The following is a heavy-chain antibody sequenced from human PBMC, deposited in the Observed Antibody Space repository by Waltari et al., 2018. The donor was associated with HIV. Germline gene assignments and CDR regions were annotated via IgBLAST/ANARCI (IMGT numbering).Heavy chain of an antibody. D-gene: IGHD2-15*01. CDR3: AREGRYCSGGSCYSDAFDI. Sequence: QVRLQQWGAGLLKPSETLSLTCAVYGVSFCGGSFSGYYWSWIRQPPGKGLEWIGEIYHTGSTNYNPSLKSRVTISVDTSKNQFSLKLSSVTAADTAVYYCAREGRYCSGGSCYSDAFDIWGQGTMVTVSS. J-gene: IGHJ3*02. V-gene: IGHV4-34*01. CDR2: IYHTGST. CDR1: GVSFCGGSFSGYY.